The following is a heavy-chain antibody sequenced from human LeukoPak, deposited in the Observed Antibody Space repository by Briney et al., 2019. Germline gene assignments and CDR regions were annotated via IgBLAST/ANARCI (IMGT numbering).Heavy chain of an antibody. CDR1: GGSITTFSYY. CDR2: LYYRGSP. CDR3: ARLVLNYNDDGAYYDL. Sequence: PSETLSLTCSVSGGSITTFSYYWGWIRQSPGKGLEWIGNLYYRGSPQYNPSLKSRVTTSLDTSKNQFSLKLTSVTASDTAVYYCARLVLNYNDDGAYYDLWGQGILVTVSS. V-gene: IGHV4-39*01. D-gene: IGHD3-22*01. J-gene: IGHJ4*02.